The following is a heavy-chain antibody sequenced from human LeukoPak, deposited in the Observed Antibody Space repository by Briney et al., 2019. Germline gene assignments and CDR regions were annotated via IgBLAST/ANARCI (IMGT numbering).Heavy chain of an antibody. D-gene: IGHD2-2*01. CDR1: DYTFTSYG. CDR3: ARDAVPAAPRDY. CDR2: ISAYNGNT. J-gene: IGHJ4*02. V-gene: IGHV1-18*01. Sequence: ASVKVSCKASDYTFTSYGISWVRQAPGQGLEWMGWISAYNGNTNYAQKLQGRVTMTTGTSTSTAYMELRSLRSDDTAVYYCARDAVPAAPRDYWGQGTLVTVSS.